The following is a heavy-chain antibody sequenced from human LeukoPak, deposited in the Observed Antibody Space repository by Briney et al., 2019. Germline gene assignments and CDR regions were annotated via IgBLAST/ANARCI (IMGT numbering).Heavy chain of an antibody. D-gene: IGHD1-26*01. Sequence: TGESLKISCKGSGYRFTNYWIGWVRQMPGKGLEWMGIIYPGDSETRYSPSFQGQVTISADKSISTAYLQWSSLKASDTAMYYCARPGPSGNTLAGSYDAFDIWGQGTMVTVSS. CDR2: IYPGDSET. CDR1: GYRFTNYW. V-gene: IGHV5-51*01. J-gene: IGHJ3*02. CDR3: ARPGPSGNTLAGSYDAFDI.